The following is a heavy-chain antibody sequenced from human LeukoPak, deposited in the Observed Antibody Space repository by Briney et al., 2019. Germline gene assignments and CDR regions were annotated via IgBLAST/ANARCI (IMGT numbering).Heavy chain of an antibody. D-gene: IGHD5-12*01. CDR1: GYTFTSYG. CDR3: ARDHSYSGYDIYGMDV. J-gene: IGHJ6*02. Sequence: ASAKVSCKASGYTFTSYGISWVRQAPGQGLEWMGWISAYNGNTNYAQKLQGRVTMTTDTSTSTAYMELRSLRSDDTAVYYCARDHSYSGYDIYGMDVWGQGTTVTVSS. V-gene: IGHV1-18*01. CDR2: ISAYNGNT.